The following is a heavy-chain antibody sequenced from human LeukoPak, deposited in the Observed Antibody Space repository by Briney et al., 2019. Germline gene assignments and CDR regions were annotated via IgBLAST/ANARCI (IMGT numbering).Heavy chain of an antibody. CDR3: ARRRYYYDSSGYSTQYYFDY. J-gene: IGHJ4*02. D-gene: IGHD3-22*01. CDR2: INHSGST. CDR1: GGSFSGYY. V-gene: IGHV4-34*01. Sequence: SETLSLTCAVYGGSFSGYYWSWIRQPPGKGLEWIGGINHSGSTNYNPSLKSRVTISVDTSKNQFSLKLSSVTAADTAVYYCARRRYYYDSSGYSTQYYFDYWGQGTLVTVSS.